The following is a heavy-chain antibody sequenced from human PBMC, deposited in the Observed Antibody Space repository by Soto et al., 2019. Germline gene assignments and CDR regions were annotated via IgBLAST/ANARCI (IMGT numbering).Heavy chain of an antibody. V-gene: IGHV4-31*03. CDR1: GGSISSGGYY. J-gene: IGHJ4*02. D-gene: IGHD5-12*01. CDR3: ARGKDSGYDRSYPEPARFHY. Sequence: QVQLQESGPGLVKPSQTLSLTCTVSGGSISSGGYYWSWIRQHPGKGLEWIGYIYYSGSTYYNPSLRSRVNISVDTSKNQFSLRLSSVTAADTAVYYCARGKDSGYDRSYPEPARFHYWGQGTLFTVSS. CDR2: IYYSGST.